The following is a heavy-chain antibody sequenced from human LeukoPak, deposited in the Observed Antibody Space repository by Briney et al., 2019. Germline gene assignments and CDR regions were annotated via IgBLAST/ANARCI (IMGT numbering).Heavy chain of an antibody. CDR3: ARGLWLVRDYFDY. V-gene: IGHV4-34*01. Sequence: PSETLSLTCAVYGGSFSGYYWSWIRQPPGKGLEWIGEINHSGSTNYNPSLKSRVTISVDTSKNQFSLKLSSVTAADTAVYYCARGLWLVRDYFDYWGQGTLVTVSS. D-gene: IGHD6-19*01. J-gene: IGHJ4*02. CDR1: GGSFSGYY. CDR2: INHSGST.